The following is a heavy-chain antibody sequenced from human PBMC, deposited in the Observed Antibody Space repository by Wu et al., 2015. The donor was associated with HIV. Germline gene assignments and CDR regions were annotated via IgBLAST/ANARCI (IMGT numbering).Heavy chain of an antibody. Sequence: QGQLVQFGAEVKKPGSSVKVTCKASGDGFTSYAVSWVRQAPGQGLEWTGGINPLFGTTKHAQKFQDRVTFTTDESKTTAYMELRSLRSEDTAVYYCARNTGAVATSLYSLGVWGQGTTVARLL. CDR1: GDGFTSYA. V-gene: IGHV1-69*05. CDR3: ARNTGAVATSLYSLGV. J-gene: IGHJ6*02. CDR2: INPLFGTT. D-gene: IGHD5-12*01.